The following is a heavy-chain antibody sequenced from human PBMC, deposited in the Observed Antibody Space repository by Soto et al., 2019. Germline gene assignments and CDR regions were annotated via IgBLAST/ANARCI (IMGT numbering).Heavy chain of an antibody. J-gene: IGHJ6*02. CDR2: ISYDGSNK. CDR3: AKSIGITIFGVVIPTDYYYGMDV. D-gene: IGHD3-3*01. V-gene: IGHV3-30*18. CDR1: GFTFSSYG. Sequence: GGSLRLSCAASGFTFSSYGMHWVRQAPGKGLEWEAVISYDGSNKYYAGSVKGRFTISRDNSKNTLYLQMNSLRAEDTAVYYCAKSIGITIFGVVIPTDYYYGMDVWGQGTTVTVSS.